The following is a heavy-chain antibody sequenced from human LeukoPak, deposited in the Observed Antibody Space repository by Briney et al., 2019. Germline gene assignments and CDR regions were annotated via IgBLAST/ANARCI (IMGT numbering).Heavy chain of an antibody. CDR1: GYSISSGYY. V-gene: IGHV4-38-2*02. CDR2: IYHSGST. Sequence: SETLSLTCTVSGYSISSGYYWGWIRQPPGKGLEWIGSIYHSGSTYYNPSLKSRVTISVDTSKNQFSLKLSSVTAADTAVYYCARDVAVGDIVVVPAANYMDVWGKGTTVTVSS. D-gene: IGHD2-2*01. CDR3: ARDVAVGDIVVVPAANYMDV. J-gene: IGHJ6*03.